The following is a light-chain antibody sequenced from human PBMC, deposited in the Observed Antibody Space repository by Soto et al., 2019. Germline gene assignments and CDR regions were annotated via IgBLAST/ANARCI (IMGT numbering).Light chain of an antibody. V-gene: IGKV3-15*01. CDR2: GAS. CDR3: QQYNNWPPWT. J-gene: IGKJ1*01. Sequence: EIVMTQSPATLSVSPGERATLSCRASQSVSSNLARYQQKPGQAPRLLIYGASTRATGIPARFSGSGSGTEFTLTISSLQSEDFAFYYCQQYNNWPPWTFGQGTKVEIK. CDR1: QSVSSN.